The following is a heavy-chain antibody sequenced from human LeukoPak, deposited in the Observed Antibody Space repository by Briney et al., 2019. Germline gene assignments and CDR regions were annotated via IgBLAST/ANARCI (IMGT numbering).Heavy chain of an antibody. V-gene: IGHV4-39*01. J-gene: IGHJ4*02. CDR1: GGSISSSSYY. CDR2: IYYSGST. Sequence: SETLSLTCTVSGGSISSSSYYWGWIRQPPGKGLEWVGSIYYSGSTYYNPSLKSRVTISVDTSKNQFSLKLSFVTAADTAVYYCARQGSRLNYYDSSGDYWGQGTLVTVSS. D-gene: IGHD3-22*01. CDR3: ARQGSRLNYYDSSGDY.